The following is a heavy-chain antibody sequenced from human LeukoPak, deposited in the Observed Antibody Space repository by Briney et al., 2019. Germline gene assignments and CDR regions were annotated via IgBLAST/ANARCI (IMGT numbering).Heavy chain of an antibody. J-gene: IGHJ4*02. D-gene: IGHD4-17*01. CDR1: GGSVSSGSYY. V-gene: IGHV4-61*01. CDR2: IYYSGGT. Sequence: SETLSLTCTVSGGSVSSGSYYWSWIRQPPGKGLEWIGYIYYSGGTNYNPSLKSRVTISVDTSKNQFSLKLSSVTAADTAVYYCAREGLYGDYVWSLDYWGQGTLVTVSS. CDR3: AREGLYGDYVWSLDY.